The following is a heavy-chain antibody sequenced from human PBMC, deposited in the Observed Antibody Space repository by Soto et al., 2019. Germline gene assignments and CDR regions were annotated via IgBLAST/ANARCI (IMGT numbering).Heavy chain of an antibody. CDR1: GYTFINYG. CDR3: ARLYSSGWNSFDP. V-gene: IGHV1-18*01. J-gene: IGHJ5*02. D-gene: IGHD6-19*01. CDR2: ISAHNGST. Sequence: ASVKVSCKGSGYTFINYGITWVRQAPGQGLEWMGWISAHNGSTKYVQQFQGRVTMTTDVSTGTSYMELRSLRSDDTAVYYCARLYSSGWNSFDPWGQGTQVTVSS.